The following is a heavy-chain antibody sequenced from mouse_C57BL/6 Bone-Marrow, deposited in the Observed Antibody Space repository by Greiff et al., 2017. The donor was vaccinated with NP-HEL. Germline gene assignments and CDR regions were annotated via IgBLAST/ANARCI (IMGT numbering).Heavy chain of an antibody. D-gene: IGHD1-1*01. CDR3: ARGVYYYGSSWYAMDY. J-gene: IGHJ4*01. CDR2: ILPGSGST. Sequence: VQLQQSGAELMKPGASVKLSCKATGYTFTGYWIEWVKQRPGHGLEWIGEILPGSGSTYYNEKFKGKATFTADTSSNTAYMQLSSLTTEDSAIYYCARGVYYYGSSWYAMDYWGQGTSVTVSS. V-gene: IGHV1-9*01. CDR1: GYTFTGYW.